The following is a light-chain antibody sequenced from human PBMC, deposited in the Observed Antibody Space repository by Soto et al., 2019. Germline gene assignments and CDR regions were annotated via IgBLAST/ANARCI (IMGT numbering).Light chain of an antibody. CDR1: QSVSSSY. J-gene: IGKJ3*01. CDR3: QQYGSSPFT. V-gene: IGKV3-20*01. CDR2: GAS. Sequence: EIVLTQSPGTLSLSPGERATLSCRASQSVSSSYLAWYQHKPGQAPRLLIYGASSRATGIPDRFSGSGSGTDFTLTIGRLEPEDFAVYYCQQYGSSPFTFGPGTKVDIK.